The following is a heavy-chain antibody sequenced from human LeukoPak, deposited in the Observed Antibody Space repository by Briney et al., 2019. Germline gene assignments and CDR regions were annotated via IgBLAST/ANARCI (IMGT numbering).Heavy chain of an antibody. CDR2: IYYSGNT. V-gene: IGHV4-39*07. Sequence: SETLSLTCTVSGDSISTSNSYWGWIRQPPGKGLEWIGSIYYSGNTYYNASLKSRVTISVDTSKNQFSLKLSSVTAADTAVYYCTRGVGSGYSDDWGQGTLVTVSS. J-gene: IGHJ4*02. CDR3: TRGVGSGYSDD. D-gene: IGHD3-22*01. CDR1: GDSISTSNSY.